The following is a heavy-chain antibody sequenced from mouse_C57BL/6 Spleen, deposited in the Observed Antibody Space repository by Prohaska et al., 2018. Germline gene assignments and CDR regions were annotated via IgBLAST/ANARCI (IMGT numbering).Heavy chain of an antibody. CDR3: MRYGSSYWYFDV. Sequence: EVQLLETGGGLVQPGGSRGLSCDGSGFTFSGFWMSWVRQTPRKTLDWIGDITSDGSEINYAPSINDRFTNFRDNDKSTLYLHMSNVRSEDTATYFCMRYGSSYWYFDVWGTGTTVTVSS. J-gene: IGHJ1*03. CDR2: ITSDGSEI. V-gene: IGHV11-2*01. CDR1: GFTFSGFW. D-gene: IGHD1-1*01.